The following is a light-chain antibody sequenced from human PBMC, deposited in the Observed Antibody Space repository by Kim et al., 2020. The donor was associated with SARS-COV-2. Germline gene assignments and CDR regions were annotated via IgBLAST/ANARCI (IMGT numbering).Light chain of an antibody. CDR3: QVWDTSSAHVV. Sequence: AAGKTATITCGGSNIGRYSVHWYQQKPSLAPVLVIFYDSDRPSGIPARFSGSNSGNTATLTINWVEAGDEADYYCQVWDTSSAHVVLGGGTQLTVL. V-gene: IGLV3-21*04. CDR1: NIGRYS. J-gene: IGLJ2*01. CDR2: YDS.